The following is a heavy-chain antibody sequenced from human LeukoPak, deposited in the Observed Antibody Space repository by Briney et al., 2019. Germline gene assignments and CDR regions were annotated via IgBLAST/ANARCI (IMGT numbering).Heavy chain of an antibody. Sequence: ASVKVSCRASGYTSTNYGINCVRQAPGQGLEWMGWISGYNDNTKYAQKLQGRVILTTDASTSTAYMELRSLRSDDTAVYYCARDLHYGYSDFVPDAFDFWCKGPMVTISS. CDR2: ISGYNDNT. D-gene: IGHD4-11*01. J-gene: IGHJ3*01. V-gene: IGHV1-18*01. CDR3: ARDLHYGYSDFVPDAFDF. CDR1: GYTSTNYG.